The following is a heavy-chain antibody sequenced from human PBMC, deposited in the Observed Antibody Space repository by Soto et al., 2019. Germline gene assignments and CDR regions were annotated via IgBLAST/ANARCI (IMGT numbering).Heavy chain of an antibody. J-gene: IGHJ4*02. CDR2: VNIYRGTT. D-gene: IGHD5-18*01. CDR1: GYTFTDYG. Sequence: QVQLVQSGAEVRKPGASVKVSCKASGYTFTDYGISLVRQTPGQGLQWMGWVNIYRGTTNYAQKFQDRVTMTTDTSTSTAYHELRSLRSDDTAVYYCARERRGYSYGDSWGQGTLVTVSS. CDR3: ARERRGYSYGDS. V-gene: IGHV1-18*01.